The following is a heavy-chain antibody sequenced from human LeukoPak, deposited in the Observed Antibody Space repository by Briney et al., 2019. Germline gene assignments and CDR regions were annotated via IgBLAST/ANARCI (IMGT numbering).Heavy chain of an antibody. J-gene: IGHJ6*03. D-gene: IGHD3-10*01. CDR2: INHSGST. CDR1: GGSFSGYY. V-gene: IGHV4-34*01. CDR3: ARGSRLSYRSGAIQDYYYHMDV. Sequence: MSSETLSLTCAVYGGSFSGYYWSWIRQPPGKGLEWIGEINHSGSTNHNPSLKSRVTISVDTSKNQFSLKLNSVTAADTAVYYCARGSRLSYRSGAIQDYYYHMDVWSKGNTVTISS.